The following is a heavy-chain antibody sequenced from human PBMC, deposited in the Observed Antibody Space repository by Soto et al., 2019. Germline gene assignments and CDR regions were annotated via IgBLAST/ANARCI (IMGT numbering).Heavy chain of an antibody. CDR2: INPDGSTT. J-gene: IGHJ4*02. V-gene: IGHV3-74*01. CDR1: GFTFSIYW. Sequence: GGSLRLSCAVSGFTFSIYWMHWVRQAPGKGLVWVSLINPDGSTTNYADSVKGRFTISRDDAKNTVYLQMNSLRVEDTAVYYCARDLAGSPDYWGQGT. D-gene: IGHD1-26*01. CDR3: ARDLAGSPDY.